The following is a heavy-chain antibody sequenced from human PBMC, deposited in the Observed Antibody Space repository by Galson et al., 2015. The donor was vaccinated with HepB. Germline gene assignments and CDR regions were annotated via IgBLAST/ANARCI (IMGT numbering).Heavy chain of an antibody. CDR2: ISSNGGST. V-gene: IGHV3-64*01. Sequence: SLRLSCAASGFTFSSYAMHWVRQAPGKGLEYVSAISSNGGSTYYANSVKGRFTISRDNSKNTLSLQMGSLRAEDMAVYYCARGGYDSSGYYYDLVDGYWGQGTLVTVSS. CDR1: GFTFSSYA. D-gene: IGHD3-22*01. CDR3: ARGGYDSSGYYYDLVDGY. J-gene: IGHJ4*02.